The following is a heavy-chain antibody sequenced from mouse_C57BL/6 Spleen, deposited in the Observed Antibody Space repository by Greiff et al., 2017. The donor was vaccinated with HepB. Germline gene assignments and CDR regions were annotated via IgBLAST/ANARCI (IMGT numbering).Heavy chain of an antibody. CDR2: IDPSDSYT. CDR3: ARGGHQELRLVDY. D-gene: IGHD3-2*02. Sequence: QVQLQQSGAELVKPGASVKLSCKASGYTFTSYWMQWVKQRPGQGLEWIGEIDPSDSYTNYNQKFKGKATLTVDTSSSTAYMQLSSLTSEDSAVYYCARGGHQELRLVDYWGQGTTLTVSS. V-gene: IGHV1-50*01. J-gene: IGHJ2*01. CDR1: GYTFTSYW.